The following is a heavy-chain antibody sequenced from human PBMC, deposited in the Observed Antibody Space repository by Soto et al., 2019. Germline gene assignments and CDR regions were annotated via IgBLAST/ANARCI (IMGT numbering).Heavy chain of an antibody. J-gene: IGHJ5*02. CDR3: ARVSATGTRWFDP. CDR2: ISYRGTP. D-gene: IGHD6-13*01. CDR1: GGSFSRCAYY. V-gene: IGHV4-31*03. Sequence: QVQLQESGPGLVKPSQNISLTGTVSGGSFSRCAYYWSWVRRHPGMCLEWIGYISYRGTPYYKPSLKSRLTISVDASKNQVSLRLSSVTAADTAVYYCARVSATGTRWFDPWGQGTLVTVSS.